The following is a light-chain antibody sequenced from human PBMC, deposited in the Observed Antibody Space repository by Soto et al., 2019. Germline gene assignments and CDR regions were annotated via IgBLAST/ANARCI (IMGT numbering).Light chain of an antibody. CDR2: DAS. J-gene: IGKJ4*01. V-gene: IGKV3-20*01. CDR3: EQFSSYPLT. CDR1: QSVSYY. Sequence: EIVLTQSPGTLSLSAGERVTLSCRASQSVSYYLAWYKQKPGQAPRLLIYDASSRATGVPDRFSGSGSGTEFTLTISRLEPEDFEVYYCEQFSSYPLTFGGGTKVDIK.